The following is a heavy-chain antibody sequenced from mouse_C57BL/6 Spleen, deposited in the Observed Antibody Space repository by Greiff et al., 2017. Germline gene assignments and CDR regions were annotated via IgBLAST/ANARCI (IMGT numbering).Heavy chain of an antibody. CDR1: GYTFTDYY. Sequence: EVQLQQSGPELVKPGASVKISCKASGYTFTDYYMNWVKQSHGKSLEWIGDINPNNGGTSYNQKFKGKATLTVDKSSSTAYMELRSLTSEDSAVYYCARDKGGYWYFDVCGTGTTVTVSS. CDR3: ARDKGGYWYFDV. D-gene: IGHD1-1*02. CDR2: INPNNGGT. J-gene: IGHJ1*03. V-gene: IGHV1-26*01.